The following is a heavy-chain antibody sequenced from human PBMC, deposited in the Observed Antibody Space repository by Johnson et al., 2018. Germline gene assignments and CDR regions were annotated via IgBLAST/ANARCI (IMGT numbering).Heavy chain of an antibody. CDR1: GFTFSSYG. J-gene: IGHJ3*01. V-gene: IGHV3-33*01. Sequence: VQLVESGGGVVQPGRSLRLSCAASGFTFSSYGMHWVRQAPGKGMEWVAVIWYDGSNKYYADSVKGRFTISRDNSKNTLYLQMNSLRSEDTAVYYCARAPRPYYYDSSGYYMGMDVWGQGTMVTVAS. D-gene: IGHD3-22*01. CDR2: IWYDGSNK. CDR3: ARAPRPYYYDSSGYYMGMDV.